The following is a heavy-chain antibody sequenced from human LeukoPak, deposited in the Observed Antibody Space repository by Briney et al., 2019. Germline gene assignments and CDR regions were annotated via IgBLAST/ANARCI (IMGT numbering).Heavy chain of an antibody. D-gene: IGHD2-2*02. CDR3: ARAPYTTGRSFYFDS. CDR1: GFPLRNYG. V-gene: IGHV3-33*01. J-gene: IGHJ4*02. CDR2: IWYDGSKT. Sequence: HTGRSLRLSCAASGFPLRNYGMHWVRQAPGKGLEWVAIIWYDGSKTYYADSVKGRFTISRDNLSNTLYLQMNSLRAEDTALYFCARAPYTTGRSFYFDSWGQGTLVTVSS.